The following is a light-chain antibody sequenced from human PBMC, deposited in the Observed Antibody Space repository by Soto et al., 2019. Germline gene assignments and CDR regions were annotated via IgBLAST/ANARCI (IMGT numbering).Light chain of an antibody. Sequence: AIRMTQSPSSLSASTGDRVTITCRASQGISSYLAWYQQKPGKAPKLLIYAASTLQSGVPSRFRGSGSGTDFTLTISCLQSEDFATYYCQQDYSYPPGYTFGQGTKLEIK. CDR2: AAS. CDR3: QQDYSYPPGYT. J-gene: IGKJ2*01. V-gene: IGKV1-8*01. CDR1: QGISSY.